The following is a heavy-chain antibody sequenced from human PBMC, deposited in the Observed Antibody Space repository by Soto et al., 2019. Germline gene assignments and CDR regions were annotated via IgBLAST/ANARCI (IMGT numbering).Heavy chain of an antibody. CDR2: LSWNSGFS. CDR1: GFSFDGYT. D-gene: IGHD3-22*01. J-gene: IGHJ3*02. Sequence: PWGSLRLSCVCSGFSFDGYTMHWIRQAPGKGPELVAILSWNSGFSGYADSVKGRFTISRDNAQSSVHLQINNLRTEDTALYYCAKGRGTIVVTDAYDIWGQGTLVTVSS. CDR3: AKGRGTIVVTDAYDI. V-gene: IGHV3-9*01.